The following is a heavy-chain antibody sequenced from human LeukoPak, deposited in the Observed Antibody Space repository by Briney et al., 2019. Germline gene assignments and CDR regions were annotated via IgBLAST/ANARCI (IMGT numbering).Heavy chain of an antibody. CDR3: AHGTVYQLDY. J-gene: IGHJ4*02. D-gene: IGHD2-2*01. CDR1: GFTFSSYA. CDR2: ISGSGTNT. Sequence: GGSLRLSCAASGFTFSSYAMNWVRQAPGKGLEWVSGISGSGTNTYYADSVKGRFTISRDNSKNTLYLQMNSLRAEDTAVYYCAHGTVYQLDYWGQGTLVTVSS. V-gene: IGHV3-23*01.